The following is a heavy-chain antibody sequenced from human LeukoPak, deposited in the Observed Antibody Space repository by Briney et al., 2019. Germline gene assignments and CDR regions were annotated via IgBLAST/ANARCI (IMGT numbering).Heavy chain of an antibody. CDR1: GFTFSSYA. V-gene: IGHV3-30-3*01. J-gene: IGHJ3*02. CDR2: ISYDGSNK. Sequence: GTLRLSCAASGFTFSSYAMHWVRQAPGKGLEWVAVISYDGSNKYYADSVKGRFTISRDNSKNTLYLQMNSLRAEDTAVYYCARWDPGYCSSTSCSPNAFDIWGQGTMVTVSS. CDR3: ARWDPGYCSSTSCSPNAFDI. D-gene: IGHD2-2*03.